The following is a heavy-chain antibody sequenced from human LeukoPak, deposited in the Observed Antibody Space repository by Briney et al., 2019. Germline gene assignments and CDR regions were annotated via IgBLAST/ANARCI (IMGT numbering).Heavy chain of an antibody. D-gene: IGHD3-3*01. Sequence: SETLSLTCTVSGVSISSSGSYWAWIRQPPGKGLDWIGTISYAGSPNYNPSLNSRVTMSSDTSSNQFSLRLSSVTDADTAMYYCARDHHDFWSGKIDWGQGTLVTVSS. V-gene: IGHV4-39*07. J-gene: IGHJ4*02. CDR1: GVSISSSGSY. CDR2: ISYAGSP. CDR3: ARDHHDFWSGKID.